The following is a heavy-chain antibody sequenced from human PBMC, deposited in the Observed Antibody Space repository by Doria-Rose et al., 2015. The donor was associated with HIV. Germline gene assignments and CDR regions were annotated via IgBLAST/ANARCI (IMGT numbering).Heavy chain of an antibody. D-gene: IGHD6-13*01. CDR2: IFSDDER. CDR1: GVSLSSPGMG. V-gene: IGHV2-26*01. CDR3: ARIKSSRWYHKYYFDF. J-gene: IGHJ4*02. Sequence: QVQLVQSGPVLVKPTETLTLTCTVSGVSLSSPGMGVSWIRQPPGKALEWLANIFSDDERSYKTSLKSRLTISRGTSKSQVAFTMTDMDPVDTATYYCARIKSSRWYHKYYFDFWGQGTLVIVSA.